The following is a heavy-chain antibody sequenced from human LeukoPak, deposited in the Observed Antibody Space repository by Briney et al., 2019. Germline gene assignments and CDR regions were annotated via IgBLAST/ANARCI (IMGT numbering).Heavy chain of an antibody. CDR3: ARVGEGSFDI. D-gene: IGHD3-16*01. Sequence: SETLSLTCTVSGGSISTYYWSWFRQPPGKGLEWIGYVYYTGSTNNNPSLKSRVTISVDTSKNQFSLRLSFVTAADTAVYYCARVGEGSFDIWGQGTLVTVSS. CDR2: VYYTGST. J-gene: IGHJ3*02. CDR1: GGSISTYY. V-gene: IGHV4-59*01.